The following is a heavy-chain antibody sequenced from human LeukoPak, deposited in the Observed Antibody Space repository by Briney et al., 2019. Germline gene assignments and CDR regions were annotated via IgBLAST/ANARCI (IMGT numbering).Heavy chain of an antibody. CDR2: INPKSGGT. CDR3: ARASFDFGDGFDP. V-gene: IGHV1-2*02. Sequence: ASVKVSRKASGYTFTGYYMHWVRQAPGQGLEWMGWINPKSGGTNYAQKFQGRVTMTRDTSITTAYMELSRLRSDGTAVYYCARASFDFGDGFDPWGQGTLVTVSS. J-gene: IGHJ5*02. D-gene: IGHD3-10*01. CDR1: GYTFTGYY.